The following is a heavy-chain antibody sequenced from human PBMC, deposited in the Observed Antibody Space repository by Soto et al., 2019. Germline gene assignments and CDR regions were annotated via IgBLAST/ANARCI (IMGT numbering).Heavy chain of an antibody. Sequence: QVQLMQSGAEVKQPGASGKVSCKASGYSFTNYYMHWVRQVPGQGLEWMGIINPSGGGPAHAQNFRGRLTTTSDTSTTTIYMELNSLRSEDTAVYFCARSDMGRDGALDVWGQGTMVTVSS. CDR1: GYSFTNYY. CDR3: ARSDMGRDGALDV. D-gene: IGHD4-17*01. V-gene: IGHV1-46*03. CDR2: INPSGGGP. J-gene: IGHJ3*01.